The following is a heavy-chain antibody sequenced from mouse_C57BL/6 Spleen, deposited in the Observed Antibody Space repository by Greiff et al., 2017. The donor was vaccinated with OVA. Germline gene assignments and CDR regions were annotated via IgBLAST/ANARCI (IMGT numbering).Heavy chain of an antibody. CDR3: ARGGRWDSVEYFDV. Sequence: EVKLQESGPGLVKPSQSLSLTCSVTGYSITSGYYWNWIRQFPGNKLEWMGYISYDGSNNYNPSLKNRISITRDTSKNQFFLKLNSVTTEDTATYYCARGGRWDSVEYFDVWGTGTTVTVSS. V-gene: IGHV3-6*01. D-gene: IGHD2-3*01. J-gene: IGHJ1*03. CDR2: ISYDGSN. CDR1: GYSITSGYY.